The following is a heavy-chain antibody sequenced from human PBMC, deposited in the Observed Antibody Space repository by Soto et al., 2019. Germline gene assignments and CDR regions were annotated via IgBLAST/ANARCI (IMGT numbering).Heavy chain of an antibody. CDR2: FIPIYGTR. D-gene: IGHD4-17*01. Sequence: QVQLVHSGAEVKKPGSSVKVSCKASGGTFSRYAISWVRRAPGQGLEWIGRFIPIYGTRNYAQKFQGRVTITADESTSTAYLELSSLRSEDTAVYYCARAERPYGDYDNYYYAMDVWDQGTSVTVSS. V-gene: IGHV1-69*18. J-gene: IGHJ6*02. CDR3: ARAERPYGDYDNYYYAMDV. CDR1: GGTFSRYA.